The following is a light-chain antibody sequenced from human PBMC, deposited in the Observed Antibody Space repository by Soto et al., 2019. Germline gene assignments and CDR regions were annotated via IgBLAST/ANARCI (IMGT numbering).Light chain of an antibody. V-gene: IGKV3-15*01. Sequence: EIAMTQSPAALSVSPGERATLSCRASQGVSSNLAWYRQKPGQAPRLLIFGASTRATGIPARFSGGGSGTEFTLTITSLQSEDFAVYYCQQYDIWPRTFGQGTKVDIK. J-gene: IGKJ1*01. CDR1: QGVSSN. CDR2: GAS. CDR3: QQYDIWPRT.